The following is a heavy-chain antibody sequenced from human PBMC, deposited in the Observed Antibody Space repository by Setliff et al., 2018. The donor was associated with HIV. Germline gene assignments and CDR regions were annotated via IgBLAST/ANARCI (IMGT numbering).Heavy chain of an antibody. CDR2: IKRDGSEK. CDR1: GFTFNSYW. J-gene: IGHJ2*01. V-gene: IGHV3-7*01. Sequence: PSETLSLTCAASGFTFNSYWMSWVRQAPGKGLEWVANIKRDGSEKDYADSVKGRFTISRDNAENSVHLQMNSLRAEDTAVYYCARDRDRQFNWYLDLWGRCTLVTVSS. CDR3: ARDRDRQFNWYLDL.